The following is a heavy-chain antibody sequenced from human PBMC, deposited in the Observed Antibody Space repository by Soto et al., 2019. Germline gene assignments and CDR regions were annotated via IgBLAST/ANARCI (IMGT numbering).Heavy chain of an antibody. CDR2: SSSDGSWT. J-gene: IGHJ4*02. CDR3: VREGGYSGYLDN. D-gene: IGHD5-12*01. Sequence: EVQLVESGGGLVQPGGSLRLSCGASGFTFSRYWMHWVRQVPGKGLVGVSRSSSDGSWTGYAESVKGRFTISRDNDRNTVFLLMTSLRAEDTAVYYCVREGGYSGYLDNWGQGTQVTVSS. CDR1: GFTFSRYW. V-gene: IGHV3-74*01.